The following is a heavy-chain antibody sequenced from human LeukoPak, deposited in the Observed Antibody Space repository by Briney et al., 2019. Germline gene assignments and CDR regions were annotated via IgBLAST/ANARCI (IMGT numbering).Heavy chain of an antibody. Sequence: GESLKIPWKGSGYSFTSYWIGRVRQLPGKGLGWVGIIYPGDSDTRYSPSFQGQVTISADKSISTAYLQWSSLKASDTAMYYCARREGSSGYYLFDYWGQGTLVTVSS. CDR1: GYSFTSYW. D-gene: IGHD3-22*01. J-gene: IGHJ4*02. V-gene: IGHV5-51*01. CDR2: IYPGDSDT. CDR3: ARREGSSGYYLFDY.